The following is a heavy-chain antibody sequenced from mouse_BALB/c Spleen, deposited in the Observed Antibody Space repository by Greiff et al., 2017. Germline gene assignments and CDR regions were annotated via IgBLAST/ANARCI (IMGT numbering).Heavy chain of an antibody. D-gene: IGHD3-1*01. CDR3: ARSGATPMDY. V-gene: IGHV5-17*02. CDR2: ISSGSSTI. Sequence: EVQVVESGGGLVQPGGSRKLSCAASGFTFSSFGMHWVRQAPEKGLEWVAYISSGSSTIYYADTVKGRFTISRDNPKNTLFLQMTSLRSEDTAMYYCARSGATPMDYWGQGTSVTVSS. J-gene: IGHJ4*01. CDR1: GFTFSSFG.